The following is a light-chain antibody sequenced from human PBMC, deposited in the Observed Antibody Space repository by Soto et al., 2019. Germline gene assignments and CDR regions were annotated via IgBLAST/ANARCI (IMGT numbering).Light chain of an antibody. CDR2: GAS. Sequence: ELVLTQSPGTLSLSPGERATLSCRASQSVSSSYLAWYQQKPGQAPRLLIYGASSRATGIPDRFSGSGSGTDFTLPISRLEAEDFAVYYCQQYGSSLTWTFGQGTKVEIK. J-gene: IGKJ1*01. CDR1: QSVSSSY. CDR3: QQYGSSLTWT. V-gene: IGKV3-20*01.